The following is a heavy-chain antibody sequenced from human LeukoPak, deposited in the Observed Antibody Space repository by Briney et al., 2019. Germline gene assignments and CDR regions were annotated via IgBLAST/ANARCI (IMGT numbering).Heavy chain of an antibody. CDR1: GFTFSSYA. V-gene: IGHV3-74*01. CDR3: TIAGSYRFDY. J-gene: IGHJ4*02. CDR2: MNSDGTTT. D-gene: IGHD3-16*02. Sequence: GGSLRLSCAASGFTFSSYAMSWVRQAPGKGLVWVSRMNSDGTTTNYADFVKGRFTISRDNAKNTLYLQMNSLTVEDTAVYYCTIAGSYRFDYWGQGTLVTVSP.